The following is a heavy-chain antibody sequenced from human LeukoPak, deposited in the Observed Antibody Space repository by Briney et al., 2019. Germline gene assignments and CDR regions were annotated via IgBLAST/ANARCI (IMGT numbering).Heavy chain of an antibody. CDR2: VSGNNDNP. Sequence: ASVRVSCKTSGYTFSNFGINWVRQAPGQGLEWMGWVSGNNDNPNYGQKFQGRFTVTTDSSTSTAYMELRNLRFDDTAVYYCARDGTSTDDYWGQGTLVTVSS. J-gene: IGHJ4*02. D-gene: IGHD2-2*01. CDR3: ARDGTSTDDY. CDR1: GYTFSNFG. V-gene: IGHV1-18*01.